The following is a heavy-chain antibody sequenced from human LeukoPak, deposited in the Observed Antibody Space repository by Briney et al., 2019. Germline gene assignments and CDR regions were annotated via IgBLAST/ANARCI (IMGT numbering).Heavy chain of an antibody. Sequence: GGSLRLSCATSGFTFSNYDMHWVRQVTGKGLEWVSGIGTAGDTYYPGSVKGRFTISRENAKNFLYLQMNSLSAGDTAVYYCTRAARSGYSYGWSFDFWGQGTLVTVSS. V-gene: IGHV3-13*01. CDR3: TRAARSGYSYGWSFDF. D-gene: IGHD3-10*01. CDR1: GFTFSNYD. CDR2: IGTAGDT. J-gene: IGHJ4*02.